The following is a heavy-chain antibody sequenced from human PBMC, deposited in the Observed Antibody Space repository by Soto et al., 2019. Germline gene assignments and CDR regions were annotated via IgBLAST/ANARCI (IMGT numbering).Heavy chain of an antibody. CDR3: SIEGGGVGYFVLDG. Sequence: CLRCTCSGGFIIRVGYLWCLILQHQGPGLEWIGYIYYSGSTYYNPSLKSRVTISVDTSKNQFSLKLSSVTAADTAGYYGSIEGGGVGYFVLDGWANGTKV. J-gene: IGHJ6*03. CDR1: GGFIIRVGYL. D-gene: IGHD3-16*01. V-gene: IGHV4-31*03. CDR2: IYYSGST.